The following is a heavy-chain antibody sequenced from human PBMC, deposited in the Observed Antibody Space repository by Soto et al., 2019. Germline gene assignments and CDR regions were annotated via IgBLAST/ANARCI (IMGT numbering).Heavy chain of an antibody. CDR3: ARAGYFLEQQLVRRKRPHNWFDP. D-gene: IGHD6-13*01. Sequence: SQTLSLTCTVSGGSVSSGSYYWSWIRQPPGKGLEWIGYIYYSGSTNYNPSLKSLVTISVDTSKNQFSLKLSSVTAADTAVYYCARAGYFLEQQLVRRKRPHNWFDPWGQGTLVTVSS. J-gene: IGHJ5*02. V-gene: IGHV4-61*01. CDR2: IYYSGST. CDR1: GGSVSSGSYY.